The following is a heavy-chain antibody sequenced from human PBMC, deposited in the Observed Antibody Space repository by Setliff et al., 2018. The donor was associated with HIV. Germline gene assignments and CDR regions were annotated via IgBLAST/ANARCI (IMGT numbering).Heavy chain of an antibody. Sequence: PSETLSLTCTVSGGSISSSSYYWGWIRQPPGKGLEWIGNIYSGGTTYYNSSLRSRVTISVDTSKNQSSLKLNSVTAADTALYYCARTITTFGVIGRGGRMDVWGKGTTVTVSS. V-gene: IGHV4-39*07. CDR1: GGSISSSSYY. CDR2: IYSGGTT. CDR3: ARTITTFGVIGRGGRMDV. D-gene: IGHD3-3*01. J-gene: IGHJ6*04.